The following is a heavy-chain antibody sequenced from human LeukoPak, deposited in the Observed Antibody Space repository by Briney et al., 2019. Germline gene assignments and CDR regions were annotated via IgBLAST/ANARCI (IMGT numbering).Heavy chain of an antibody. CDR2: ITRNGDTT. CDR1: GFTFSSYA. D-gene: IGHD1-26*01. V-gene: IGHV3-64*01. CDR3: ARGGTVTIVGGVHYFDC. Sequence: GASLRLSCAASGFTFSSYAMHWVRQAPGKGLESVSGITRNGDTTYYANSVKGRFSISRDNSKNTLYLQMGSLRDEDMAVYYCARGGTVTIVGGVHYFDCWGQGTLVTVSS. J-gene: IGHJ4*02.